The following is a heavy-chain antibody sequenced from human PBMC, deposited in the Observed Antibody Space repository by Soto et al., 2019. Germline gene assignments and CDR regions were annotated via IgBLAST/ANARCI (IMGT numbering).Heavy chain of an antibody. CDR2: FDPEDGET. D-gene: IGHD2-21*02. J-gene: IGHJ4*02. Sequence: ASVKVSCKVSGYTLTELSMHWVRQAPGKGLEWMGGFDPEDGETIYAQKFQGRVTMTEDTSTDTAYMELSSLRSEDTAVYYCATRAIRGSPKVTLVLDYWGQGTLVTGSS. V-gene: IGHV1-24*01. CDR1: GYTLTELS. CDR3: ATRAIRGSPKVTLVLDY.